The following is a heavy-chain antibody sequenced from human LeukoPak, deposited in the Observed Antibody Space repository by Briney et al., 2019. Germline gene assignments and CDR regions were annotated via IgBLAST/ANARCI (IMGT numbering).Heavy chain of an antibody. CDR3: AKDRGSDDGGFDI. CDR1: GFTFSSYA. CDR2: ISGSGDST. D-gene: IGHD4-23*01. V-gene: IGHV3-23*01. Sequence: GGSLRLSCAASGFTFSSYAMNWVRQAPGKGLEWVSFISGSGDSTYYADSVKGRFTTSRDTSKNTLYLQMNSLRAEDTAVYYCAKDRGSDDGGFDIWGQGTMVTVSS. J-gene: IGHJ3*02.